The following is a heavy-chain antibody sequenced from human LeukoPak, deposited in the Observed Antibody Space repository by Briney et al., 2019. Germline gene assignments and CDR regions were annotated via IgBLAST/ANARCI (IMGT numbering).Heavy chain of an antibody. J-gene: IGHJ6*03. CDR3: TTDNLELGSPGGDYEMRAYYYYYYMDV. D-gene: IGHD4-17*01. Sequence: GGPLRLSCAVSGFTFSNAWMSWVRQAPGKGLEWVGRIKSKTDGGTTDYAAPVKGRFTISRDDSKNTLYLQMNSLKTEDTAVYYCTTDNLELGSPGGDYEMRAYYYYYYMDVWGKGTTVTVSS. CDR1: GFTFSNAW. V-gene: IGHV3-15*01. CDR2: IKSKTDGGTT.